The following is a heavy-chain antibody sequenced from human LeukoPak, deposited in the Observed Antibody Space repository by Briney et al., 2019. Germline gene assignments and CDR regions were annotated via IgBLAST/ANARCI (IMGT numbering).Heavy chain of an antibody. CDR3: AREMDYYDSRPIDY. CDR2: DGSGT. Sequence: GGSLRLSCAVSGFTFSGHWMFWVRQAPGKGLEWVSSDGSGTGYTDSVKGRFTVSRDNARNTLYLQMNSLRAEDTAVYYCAREMDYYDSRPIDYWGQGTLVTVSS. D-gene: IGHD3-22*01. V-gene: IGHV3-74*01. CDR1: GFTFSGHW. J-gene: IGHJ4*02.